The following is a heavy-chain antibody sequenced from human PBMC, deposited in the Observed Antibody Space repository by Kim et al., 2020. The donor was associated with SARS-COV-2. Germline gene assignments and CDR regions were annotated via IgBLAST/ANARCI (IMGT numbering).Heavy chain of an antibody. CDR2: INTNTGNP. J-gene: IGHJ1*01. Sequence: ASVKVSCKASGYTFTSYAMNWVRQAPVQGLEWMGWINTNTGNPTYAQGFTGRFVFSLDTSVSTAYLQISSLKAEDTAVYYCASHSVYYDSSGYYYKYFQHWGQGTLVTVSS. V-gene: IGHV7-4-1*02. CDR3: ASHSVYYDSSGYYYKYFQH. D-gene: IGHD3-22*01. CDR1: GYTFTSYA.